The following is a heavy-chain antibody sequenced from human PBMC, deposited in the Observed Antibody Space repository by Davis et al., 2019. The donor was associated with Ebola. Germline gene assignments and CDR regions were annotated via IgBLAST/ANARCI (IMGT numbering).Heavy chain of an antibody. CDR3: ARQPDTTSWDGHLDV. V-gene: IGHV4-59*08. D-gene: IGHD1-14*01. J-gene: IGHJ6*02. CDR2: ISHSGST. Sequence: MPSETLSLTCTVSGASISSDHWSWIRQHPGKGLEWIGHISHSGSTNYNPSLKNRVTISLDTPKNQFSLQVSSVTAADTAVYYCARQPDTTSWDGHLDVWGQGTSVTVSS. CDR1: GASISSDH.